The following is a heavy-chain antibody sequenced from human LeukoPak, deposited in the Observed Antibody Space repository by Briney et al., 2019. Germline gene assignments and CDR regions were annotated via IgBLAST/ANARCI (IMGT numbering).Heavy chain of an antibody. J-gene: IGHJ5*02. CDR2: INHSGNT. V-gene: IGHV4-34*01. CDR1: GGSFSGYY. Sequence: SETLSLTCAVYGGSFSGYYWSWIRQPPGKGLEWIGEINHSGNTNYNPSLKSRVTISVDTSKNQFSLKLSSVTAADTAVYYCARGRRGDPWGQGTLVTVSS. CDR3: ARGRRGDP.